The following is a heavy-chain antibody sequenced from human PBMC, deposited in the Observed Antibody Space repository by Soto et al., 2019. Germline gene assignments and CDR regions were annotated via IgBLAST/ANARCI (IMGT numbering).Heavy chain of an antibody. Sequence: EDQLVESGGGLVKPGGSLRLSCAASGFSFDTYNMNWVRQAPGKGLEWVSSISSGRPDIFYADSVRGRFNISRDDAKKSLFLQMNSLRADDTAVYYCAREGGSDSLAPKKNWFDTWGHGTRFTVSS. CDR3: AREGGSDSLAPKKNWFDT. D-gene: IGHD6-25*01. CDR1: GFSFDTYN. CDR2: ISSGRPDI. J-gene: IGHJ5*01. V-gene: IGHV3-21*02.